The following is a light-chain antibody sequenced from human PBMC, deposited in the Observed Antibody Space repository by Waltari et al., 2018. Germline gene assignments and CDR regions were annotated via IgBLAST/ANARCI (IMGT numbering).Light chain of an antibody. Sequence: EIVLTQSPGTLSLSPGERATLSCRASHSVSRSYLAWYQQKPGQAPRLLMYDASSRSTGIPDRCSGSGSGTDFTLTISRLEPEDFAVYYCQQYSNSPITFGQGTRLEIK. CDR3: QQYSNSPIT. V-gene: IGKV3-20*01. CDR1: HSVSRSY. CDR2: DAS. J-gene: IGKJ5*01.